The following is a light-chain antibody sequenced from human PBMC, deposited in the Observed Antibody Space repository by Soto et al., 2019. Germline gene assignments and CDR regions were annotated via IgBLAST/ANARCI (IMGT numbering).Light chain of an antibody. V-gene: IGKV3-15*01. CDR2: GAH. CDR1: QSVSSN. J-gene: IGKJ5*01. CDR3: QQYDNWPIT. Sequence: ERVMTQSPATLSVSPGERATLSCRASQSVSSNLAWYQQKPGQAPRLFIYGAHTRATAIPPRFSGSGSGTECTLTISSLQSEDFAVYYCQQYDNWPITFGQGTRREIK.